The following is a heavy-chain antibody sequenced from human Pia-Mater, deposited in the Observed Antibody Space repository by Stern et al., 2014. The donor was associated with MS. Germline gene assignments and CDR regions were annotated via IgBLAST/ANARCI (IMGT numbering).Heavy chain of an antibody. V-gene: IGHV4-30-4*08. CDR2: IYNTGIT. CDR1: GGSISRGDYY. Sequence: VQLVESGPGLVKPSQALSLTCTVSGGSISRGDYYWSWIRQSPGKGLEYIGHIYNTGITYYNPSLKGRVTISIDTSDNPFSVSLGSVTAADTAVYYCVRDVYQPSLYSYNMDVWGQGTTVTVSS. D-gene: IGHD6-13*01. J-gene: IGHJ6*02. CDR3: VRDVYQPSLYSYNMDV.